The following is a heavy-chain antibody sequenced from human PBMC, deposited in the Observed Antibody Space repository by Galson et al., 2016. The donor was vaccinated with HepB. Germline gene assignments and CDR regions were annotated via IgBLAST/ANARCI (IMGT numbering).Heavy chain of an antibody. D-gene: IGHD3-3*01. CDR3: AGYKPRFWRGSSKYYYYGMDV. CDR1: GLTFSSYE. V-gene: IGHV3-48*03. CDR2: ISSRGNTI. J-gene: IGHJ6*02. Sequence: SLRLSCAASGLTFSSYEMNWVRQAPGQGLEWVSYISSRGNTIYYADSVKGRLTISRDNAKNSLYLQMNSLRAEDTAVYYCAGYKPRFWRGSSKYYYYGMDVWGQGTTVTVSS.